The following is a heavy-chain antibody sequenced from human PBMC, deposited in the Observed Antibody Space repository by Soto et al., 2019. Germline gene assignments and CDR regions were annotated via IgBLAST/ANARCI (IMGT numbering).Heavy chain of an antibody. Sequence: GASVKVSCKASGYTFTSYGISWVRQAPGQGLEWTGWISAGNGNTKYSQKFQGRVTITRDTSASTAYMELSSLRSEDTAVYYCARRGERYYYGMDVWGQGTTVTVSS. CDR3: ARRGERYYYGMDV. J-gene: IGHJ6*02. V-gene: IGHV1-18*01. CDR1: GYTFTSYG. CDR2: ISAGNGNT.